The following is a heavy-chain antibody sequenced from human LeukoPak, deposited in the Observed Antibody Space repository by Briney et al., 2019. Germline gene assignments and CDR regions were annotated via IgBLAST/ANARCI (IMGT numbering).Heavy chain of an antibody. D-gene: IGHD3-22*01. CDR2: ISSSSSYI. V-gene: IGHV3-21*01. CDR3: ARVHSSGYYNAFDI. J-gene: IGHJ3*02. Sequence: GGSLRLSCAASGFTFSSYSMNWVRQAPGKGLEWVSSISSSSSYIYYADSVKGRFTISRDNAKNSLYLQMNSLRVEDTAVYYCARVHSSGYYNAFDIWGQGTMVTVSS. CDR1: GFTFSSYS.